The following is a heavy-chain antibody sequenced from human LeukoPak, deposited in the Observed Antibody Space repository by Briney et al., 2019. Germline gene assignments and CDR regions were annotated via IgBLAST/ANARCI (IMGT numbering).Heavy chain of an antibody. CDR3: ATLWFGEYPFDY. D-gene: IGHD3-10*01. CDR1: GCTFTSYG. CDR2: ISAYNGNT. J-gene: IGHJ4*02. V-gene: IGHV1-18*04. Sequence: ASVKVSCKASGCTFTSYGISWVRQAPGQGLEWMGWISAYNGNTNYAQKLQGRVTMTTDTSTSTAYMELRSLRSDDTAVYYCATLWFGEYPFDYWGQGTLVTVSS.